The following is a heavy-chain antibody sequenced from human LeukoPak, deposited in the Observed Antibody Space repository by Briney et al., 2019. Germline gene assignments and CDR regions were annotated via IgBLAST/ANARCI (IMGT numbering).Heavy chain of an antibody. Sequence: SETLSLTCTVSGGSISSGSYYWNWIRQHPGKGLEWIGYIYYSGSTYYNPSLKSRITISVDTSKNQLSLKLSSVTAADTAVYYCARDLNGYGPFDYWGQGTLVTVSS. J-gene: IGHJ4*02. V-gene: IGHV4-31*03. CDR2: IYYSGST. D-gene: IGHD4-17*01. CDR3: ARDLNGYGPFDY. CDR1: GGSISSGSYY.